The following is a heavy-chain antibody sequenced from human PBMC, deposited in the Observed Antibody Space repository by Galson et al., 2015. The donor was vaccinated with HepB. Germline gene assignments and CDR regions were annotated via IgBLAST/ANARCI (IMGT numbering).Heavy chain of an antibody. CDR3: ATDFWSGYLRLHYYYGMDV. CDR1: GFTFSSYA. Sequence: SLRLSCAASGFTFSSYAMHWVRQAPGKGLEWVAVISYDGSSKYYADSVRGRFAISRDNSKNTLYLQMISLRAEDTAVYYCATDFWSGYLRLHYYYGMDVWGQGTTVTVSS. J-gene: IGHJ6*02. CDR2: ISYDGSSK. V-gene: IGHV3-30*09. D-gene: IGHD3-3*01.